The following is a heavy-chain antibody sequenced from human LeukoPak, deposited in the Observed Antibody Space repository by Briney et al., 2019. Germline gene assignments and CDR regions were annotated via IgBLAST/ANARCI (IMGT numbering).Heavy chain of an antibody. CDR1: GFTFSSYA. CDR2: ISGSGGST. Sequence: GGSLRLSCAASGFTFSSYAMSWVRQAPGKGLEWVSAISGSGGSTYYADFVKGRFTISRDNSKSTLYLQMNSLRAEDTAVYYCAKGGDNYYFDYWGQGTLVTVSS. V-gene: IGHV3-23*01. J-gene: IGHJ4*02. CDR3: AKGGDNYYFDY.